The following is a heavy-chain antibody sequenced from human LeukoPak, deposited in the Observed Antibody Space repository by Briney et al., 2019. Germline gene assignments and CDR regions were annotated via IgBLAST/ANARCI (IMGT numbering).Heavy chain of an antibody. D-gene: IGHD3-10*01. CDR3: ARGGYYGSGNDFRFDP. CDR2: INHSGST. CDR1: GGSFSGCY. J-gene: IGHJ5*02. Sequence: PSETLSLTCAVYGGSFSGCYWSWIRQPPGKGLEWIGEINHSGSTNYNPSLKSRVTISVETSKNQFSLKLKSVTAADTAVYYCARGGYYGSGNDFRFDPWGQGTLVTVSS. V-gene: IGHV4-34*01.